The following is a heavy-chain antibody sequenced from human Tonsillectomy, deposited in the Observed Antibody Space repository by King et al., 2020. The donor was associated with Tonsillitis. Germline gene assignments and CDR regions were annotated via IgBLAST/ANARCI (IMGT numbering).Heavy chain of an antibody. Sequence: VQLQESGPGLVKPSETLSLTCTFSGGSISSYYWSWIRQPPGKGLEWIGYIYYSGSTNYNPSLKSRVTISVATAKNQFSLKLSSVTAADTAVYYCARDQNYYDSSGYYRGGFDYWGQGTLVTVSS. V-gene: IGHV4-59*01. CDR2: IYYSGST. CDR3: ARDQNYYDSSGYYRGGFDY. CDR1: GGSISSYY. J-gene: IGHJ4*02. D-gene: IGHD3-22*01.